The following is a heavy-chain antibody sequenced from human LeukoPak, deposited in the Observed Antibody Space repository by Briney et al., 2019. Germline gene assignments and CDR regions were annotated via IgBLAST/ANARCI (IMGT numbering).Heavy chain of an antibody. J-gene: IGHJ4*02. CDR2: ISYDSSTK. D-gene: IGHD2-2*02. CDR1: GFTFPDYY. V-gene: IGHV3-11*01. Sequence: GGSLRLSCEASGFTFPDYYMSWIRQASGKGLEWISYISYDSSTKYHAESVKGRFTISRDNAKNSLYLQMNSLRAEDTAVYYCAREEGGLVPAAILDCWGQGTLVIVSS. CDR3: AREEGGLVPAAILDC.